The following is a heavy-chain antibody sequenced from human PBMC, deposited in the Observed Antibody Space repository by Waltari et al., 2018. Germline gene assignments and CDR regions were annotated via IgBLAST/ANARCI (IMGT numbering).Heavy chain of an antibody. CDR2: ISGSSSSYI. J-gene: IGHJ4*02. D-gene: IGHD6-19*01. CDR1: GFTFSFVD. Sequence: DVQLVESGGGLVKPGGSLRPPCEAHGFTFSFVDMNWVRQAPGKGLEWVSSISGSSSSYIFYADSVKGRFTISRDNAKNSLFLQMNSLSAEDTAVYYCTRDLYGSGGDYFDPWGQGTLVTVSS. V-gene: IGHV3-21*01. CDR3: TRDLYGSGGDYFDP.